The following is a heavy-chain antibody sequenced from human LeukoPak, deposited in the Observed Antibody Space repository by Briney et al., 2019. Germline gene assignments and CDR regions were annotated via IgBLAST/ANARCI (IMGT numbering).Heavy chain of an antibody. D-gene: IGHD6-19*01. CDR3: AKRDSSGWYYFDY. V-gene: IGHV3-66*04. J-gene: IGHJ4*02. CDR1: GFTVSSNY. CDR2: IYSSGST. Sequence: GGSLRLSCAASGFTVSSNYMSWVRQAPGKGLEWVSVIYSSGSTYYADSVKGRFTISRDNSKNTLYLQMNSLRAEDTAVYYCAKRDSSGWYYFDYWGQGTLVTVSS.